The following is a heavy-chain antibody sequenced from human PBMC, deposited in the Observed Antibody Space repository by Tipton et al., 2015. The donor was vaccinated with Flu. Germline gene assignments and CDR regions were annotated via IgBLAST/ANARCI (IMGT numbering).Heavy chain of an antibody. CDR3: ASLTGDDY. Sequence: GSLRLSCAASGFTFSSYEMNWVRQAPGKGLEWVSYISSSGNTISYADSVRGRFTISRDNAKNSPYLQLNSLRAEDTAVYYCASLTGDDYWGQGNLVTVSS. V-gene: IGHV3-48*03. D-gene: IGHD7-27*01. CDR1: GFTFSSYE. J-gene: IGHJ4*02. CDR2: ISSSGNTI.